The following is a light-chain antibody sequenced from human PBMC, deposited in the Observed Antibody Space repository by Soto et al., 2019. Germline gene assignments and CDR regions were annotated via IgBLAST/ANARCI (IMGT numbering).Light chain of an antibody. CDR3: SSSTTTRTWV. CDR2: DVS. J-gene: IGLJ2*01. CDR1: ITDVGSSNY. V-gene: IGLV2-14*01. Sequence: QSALTQPASVSGAPGQSITISCTGTITDVGSSNYVSGYKQHPGKAPKLMSYDVSNRPSGVSNRFSGSKSGNTASLTISGLQAEDESDYYCSSSTTTRTWVFGGGTKLTVL.